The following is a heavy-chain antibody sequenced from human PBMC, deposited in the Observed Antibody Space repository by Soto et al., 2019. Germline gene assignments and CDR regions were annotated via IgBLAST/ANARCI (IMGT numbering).Heavy chain of an antibody. CDR3: DRSYGDYYYGMDV. Sequence: ASLALTCAVCGGCVSDYYWSWIRQPPGKGLEWIGEINHSGSTNYNPSLKSRVTMSVDTSKNQFSLKLSSVTAADTAVYYCDRSYGDYYYGMDVWAQRTTVTVSS. V-gene: IGHV4-34*01. D-gene: IGHD3-10*01. CDR1: GGCVSDYY. J-gene: IGHJ6*02. CDR2: INHSGST.